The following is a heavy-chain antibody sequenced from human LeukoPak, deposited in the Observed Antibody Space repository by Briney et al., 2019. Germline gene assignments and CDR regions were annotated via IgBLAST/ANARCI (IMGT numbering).Heavy chain of an antibody. CDR1: GYTFTSYA. V-gene: IGHV7-4-1*02. CDR3: ARACQPLGGLSFPDY. Sequence: ASVKVSCKASGYTFTSYAMNWVRQAPGQGLEWMGWINPNTGNPTYAQAFTGRFVFSLDTSVSTAYLQISSLKAEDTAVYYCARACQPLGGLSFPDYWGQGTLVTVSS. J-gene: IGHJ4*02. D-gene: IGHD3-16*02. CDR2: INPNTGNP.